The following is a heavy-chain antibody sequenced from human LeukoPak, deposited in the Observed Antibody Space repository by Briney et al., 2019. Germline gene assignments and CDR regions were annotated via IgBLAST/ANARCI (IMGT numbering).Heavy chain of an antibody. CDR1: GFTFNNAW. J-gene: IGHJ4*02. Sequence: GGSLRLSCAASGFTFNNAWMNWVRQAPGKGLEWVGRIKSKNDGETTDYTAPVKGRFTISRDDSKNRLYLQMNSLKSEDTAVYYSAARDPDYPSFDCWGQGTLVTVSS. D-gene: IGHD4-11*01. V-gene: IGHV3-15*01. CDR3: AARDPDYPSFDC. CDR2: IKSKNDGETT.